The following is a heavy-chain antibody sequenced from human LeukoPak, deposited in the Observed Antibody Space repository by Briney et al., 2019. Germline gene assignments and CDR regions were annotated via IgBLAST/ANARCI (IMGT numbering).Heavy chain of an antibody. V-gene: IGHV4-34*01. Sequence: PSETLSLTCAVYGGSFSGYYWSWIRQPPGKGLEWIGEINHSGSTNHNPSLKSRVTISVDTSKNQFSLKLSSVTAADTAVYYCARGIRSFGVVSNFDYWGQGTLVTVSS. D-gene: IGHD3-3*01. J-gene: IGHJ4*02. CDR3: ARGIRSFGVVSNFDY. CDR2: INHSGST. CDR1: GGSFSGYY.